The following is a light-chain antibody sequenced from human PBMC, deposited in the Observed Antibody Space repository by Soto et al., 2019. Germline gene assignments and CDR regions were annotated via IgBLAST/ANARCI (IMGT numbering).Light chain of an antibody. CDR1: SGYSNYK. Sequence: QSVLTQPPSASASLGASVTLTCTLSSGYSNYKVDWYQQRPGKGPRFVMRVGTGGIVGSKGDGIPDRFSVLGSGLNRYLTIKNIQEEDESDYHCGADHGSGSNFVSVFGGVTKVTVL. CDR2: VGTGGIVG. J-gene: IGLJ2*01. CDR3: GADHGSGSNFVSV. V-gene: IGLV9-49*01.